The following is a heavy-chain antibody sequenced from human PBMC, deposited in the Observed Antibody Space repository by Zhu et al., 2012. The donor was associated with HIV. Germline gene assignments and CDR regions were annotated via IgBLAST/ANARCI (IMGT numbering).Heavy chain of an antibody. V-gene: IGHV4-30-2*01. Sequence: QVQESASSLVKPSQTLSLTCTVSGGSISSGGYSWSWIRQPPGKGLEWIGYIYSSGRPYYNPSLKSRVTISLDRSTNQFXLKLSSVTAADTAVYYCAGYDYGDFGGPRQNAFHIWGQGTLVPVSS. J-gene: IGHJ3*02. CDR1: GGSISSGGYS. CDR3: AGYDYGDFGGPRQNAFHI. D-gene: IGHD4-17*01. CDR2: IYSSGRP.